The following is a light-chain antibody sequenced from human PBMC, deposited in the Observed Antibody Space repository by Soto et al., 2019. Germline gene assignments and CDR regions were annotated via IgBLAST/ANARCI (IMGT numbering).Light chain of an antibody. J-gene: IGKJ1*01. CDR2: AAS. V-gene: IGKV1-39*01. Sequence: DIQMTQSPSSLSASVGDRVTITCRASQSISSYLNWYQQKRGKAPKLLIYAASSLQSGVPSRFSGSGSGTDFTLTVRSLQPEDFATYYCQQSYSTLTWTFGQGTKVEIK. CDR1: QSISSY. CDR3: QQSYSTLTWT.